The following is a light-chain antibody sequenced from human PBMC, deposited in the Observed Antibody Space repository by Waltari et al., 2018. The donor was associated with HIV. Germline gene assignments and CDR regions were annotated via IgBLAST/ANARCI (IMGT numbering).Light chain of an antibody. J-gene: IGLJ1*01. Sequence: QSVLTQPPSVSGAPGQRVTISCTGSSSNLGAGFDFHWYQQLPGTAPKLLIYDNTNRPSGVPDRFSGSRSGSSASLAITGLQAEDEADYYCQSFDSSLSGYVFGTGTKVTVL. V-gene: IGLV1-40*01. CDR3: QSFDSSLSGYV. CDR1: SSNLGAGFD. CDR2: DNT.